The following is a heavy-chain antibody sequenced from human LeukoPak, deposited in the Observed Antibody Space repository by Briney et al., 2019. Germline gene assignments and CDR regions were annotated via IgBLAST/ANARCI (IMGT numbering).Heavy chain of an antibody. CDR2: IQYSGTT. Sequence: SETLSLTCTVSSGSIIGYYWAWIRQPPGKGLEWIGYIQYSGTTEYNPSLASRATISVDTAKDQFSLNLRSVTAADTAVYYCARDRAAGTLDFWGQGTLVTDSS. V-gene: IGHV4-59*01. D-gene: IGHD6-13*01. J-gene: IGHJ4*02. CDR1: SGSIIGYY. CDR3: ARDRAAGTLDF.